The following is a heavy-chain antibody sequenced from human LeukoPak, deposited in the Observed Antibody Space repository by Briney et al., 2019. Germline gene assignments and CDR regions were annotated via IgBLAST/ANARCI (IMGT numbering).Heavy chain of an antibody. V-gene: IGHV7-4-1*02. CDR1: GYSFTGHY. Sequence: ASVKVSCKASGYSFTGHYMHWVRQAPGQGLEWMGWINANTGNPTYVQGFTGRFVFSLDTSVSTAYLHISSLKAEDTAVYYCAKDTWDYWGQGTLVTVSS. CDR3: AKDTWDY. CDR2: INANTGNP. J-gene: IGHJ4*02.